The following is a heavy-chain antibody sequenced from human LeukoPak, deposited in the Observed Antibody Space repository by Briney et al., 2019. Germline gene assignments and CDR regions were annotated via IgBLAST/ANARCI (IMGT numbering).Heavy chain of an antibody. CDR2: IKRSGST. V-gene: IGHV4-34*01. J-gene: IGHJ4*02. Sequence: PSETLSLTCAVYVGSFSVYYWSWIRQPPGKRLEWIGEIKRSGSTNYNPSLKSRVTIAVDTSKNQLSLKLRSVTAADTAVYYCARCGSNSFFIEYWGQGTLVTVSS. CDR3: ARCGSNSFFIEY. CDR1: VGSFSVYY. D-gene: IGHD6-13*01.